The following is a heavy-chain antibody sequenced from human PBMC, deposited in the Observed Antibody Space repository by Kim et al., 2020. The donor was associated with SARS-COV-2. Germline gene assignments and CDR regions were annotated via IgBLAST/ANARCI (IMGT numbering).Heavy chain of an antibody. Sequence: GGSLRLSCAASGFTFNSHWMHWVRQAPGKGLVWVSRINSDGSTTSYADSVKGRFTISRDNAKNTLYLQMNSLRAEDTAVCYCARRQFTSGWYYFDSWGQG. V-gene: IGHV3-74*01. J-gene: IGHJ4*02. CDR2: INSDGSTT. CDR1: GFTFNSHW. CDR3: ARRQFTSGWYYFDS. D-gene: IGHD6-19*01.